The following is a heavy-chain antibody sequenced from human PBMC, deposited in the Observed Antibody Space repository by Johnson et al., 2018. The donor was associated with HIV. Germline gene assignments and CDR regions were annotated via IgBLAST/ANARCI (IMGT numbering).Heavy chain of an antibody. V-gene: IGHV3-15*01. CDR2: IKSKIEGGTT. CDR3: ARDGQDRDDAFDI. CDR1: GFTVSSNY. D-gene: IGHD3-22*01. J-gene: IGHJ3*02. Sequence: VQLVESGGGLIQPGGSLRLSCAASGFTVSSNYMSWVRQAPGKGLEWVGRIKSKIEGGTTDYAAPVKGRFTISRDDSKNTLYLQMNSLKTEDTAVYYCARDGQDRDDAFDIWGQGTMVTVSS.